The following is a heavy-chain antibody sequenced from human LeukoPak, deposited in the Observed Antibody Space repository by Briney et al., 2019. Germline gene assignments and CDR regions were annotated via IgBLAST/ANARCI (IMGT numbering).Heavy chain of an antibody. CDR2: IYYSGDT. CDR1: GASINSGGYF. J-gene: IGHJ4*02. CDR3: ASRAPTHLEEYYFDY. V-gene: IGHV4-31*03. Sequence: SETLSLTCTVSGASINSGGYFWTWIRQHPGKGLEWIAYIYYSGDTFYNPSLKSRVTISLDTSKNQFSLKLNSVTAADTAVYYCASRAPTHLEEYYFDYWGQGTLVTVSS. D-gene: IGHD3-3*02.